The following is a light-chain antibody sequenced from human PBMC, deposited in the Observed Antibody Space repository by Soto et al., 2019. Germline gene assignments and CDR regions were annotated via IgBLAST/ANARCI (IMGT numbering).Light chain of an antibody. CDR1: HSVRSSK. Sequence: EIVLTQSPGTLSLSPGERATLSCRASHSVRSSKLAWYQQKPGQAPRLLIYGASTRATGIPARFSGSGSGTEFTLSISSLQSEDSAVYYCQQYNNWPPITFGQGTRLEI. CDR2: GAS. V-gene: IGKV3D-15*01. CDR3: QQYNNWPPIT. J-gene: IGKJ5*01.